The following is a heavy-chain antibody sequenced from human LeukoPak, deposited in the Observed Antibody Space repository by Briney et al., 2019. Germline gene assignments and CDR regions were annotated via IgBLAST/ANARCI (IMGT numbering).Heavy chain of an antibody. Sequence: SETLSLTCTVSGGSISSFYWSWIRQPAGKGLEWIGRIYTSGSTNYNPSLRSRVTMSVDTSKNQFSLKLSSVTAADTAVYYCARGSQQMVLHYFDSWGQGTLVTASS. CDR2: IYTSGST. CDR1: GGSISSFY. CDR3: ARGSQQMVLHYFDS. D-gene: IGHD2-8*01. J-gene: IGHJ4*02. V-gene: IGHV4-4*07.